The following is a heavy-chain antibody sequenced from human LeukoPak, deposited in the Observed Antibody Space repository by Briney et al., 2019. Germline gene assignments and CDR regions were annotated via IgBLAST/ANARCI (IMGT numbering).Heavy chain of an antibody. V-gene: IGHV4-31*03. Sequence: PSETLSLTCTVSGVAISSGGYDWTWIRQYPGKGLEWIGYIYNSGTTYYNPSLQSRVTISGDTSKNQFSLKLSSVTAADTAVYYCARTAGWSFGFDYWGQGTLVTVSS. J-gene: IGHJ4*02. CDR3: ARTAGWSFGFDY. CDR1: GVAISSGGYD. D-gene: IGHD1-26*01. CDR2: IYNSGTT.